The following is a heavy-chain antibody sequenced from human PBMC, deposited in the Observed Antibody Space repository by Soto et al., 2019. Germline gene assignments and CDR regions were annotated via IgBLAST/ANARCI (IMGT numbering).Heavy chain of an antibody. CDR3: ARMSATGTRWFDP. Sequence: QVQLHESGPGLVKPSQTLSLTCTVSGGSINSGAYYWSWVRQHPGKGLEWIGAISYRGTTYYNPSLQSRITMSVETSKTQLSLKLSSVTAAATAVYYCARMSATGTRWFDPWGPGTLVTVSS. CDR1: GGSINSGAYY. CDR2: ISYRGTT. D-gene: IGHD1-1*01. J-gene: IGHJ5*02. V-gene: IGHV4-31*03.